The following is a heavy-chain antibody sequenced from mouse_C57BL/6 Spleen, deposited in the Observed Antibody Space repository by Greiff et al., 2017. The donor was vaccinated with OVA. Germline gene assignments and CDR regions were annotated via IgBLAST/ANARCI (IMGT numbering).Heavy chain of an antibody. J-gene: IGHJ2*01. CDR2: IEPSDSYT. CDR3: ARGITTAPFDY. V-gene: IGHV1-59*01. D-gene: IGHD1-2*01. CDR1: GYTFTSYW. Sequence: QVQLQQPGAELVRPGTSVKLSCKASGYTFTSYWMHWVKQRPGQGLEWIGVIEPSDSYTNYNQKFKGKATLTVDTSSSTAYMQLSSLTSEDSAVYYCARGITTAPFDYWGQGTTLTVSS.